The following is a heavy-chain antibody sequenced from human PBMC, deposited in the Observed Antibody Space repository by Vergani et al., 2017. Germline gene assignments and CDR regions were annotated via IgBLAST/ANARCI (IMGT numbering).Heavy chain of an antibody. V-gene: IGHV1-3*04. CDR3: ARVEIYCGGDCPNYYYDGMDV. D-gene: IGHD2-21*02. CDR1: GYTFTSYA. J-gene: IGHJ6*02. Sequence: QVQLVQSGAEVKKPGASVKVSCKASGYTFTSYAMHWVRQAPGQRLEWMGWINTGNGNTKYSQKFQGRVTITRDTSASTAYMELSSLRSEDTAVYYCARVEIYCGGDCPNYYYDGMDVWGQGTTVTVSS. CDR2: INTGNGNT.